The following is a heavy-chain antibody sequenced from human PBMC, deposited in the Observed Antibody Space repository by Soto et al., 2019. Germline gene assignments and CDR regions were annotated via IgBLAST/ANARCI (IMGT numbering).Heavy chain of an antibody. Sequence: QVHLVESGGGAVQPGRSLRLSCAAAGFTFSSSTMHWVRQAPGKGLDWVAVISYNGRNEYYAESVKGRFTISRDNSKYTLDLQMNSQRAADTAVDYCASGWPRTCGGVIVLSSRHYYVLDVWGQGTTVTVSS. J-gene: IGHJ6*02. CDR2: ISYNGRNE. V-gene: IGHV3-30*04. CDR1: GFTFSSST. D-gene: IGHD3-16*02. CDR3: ASGWPRTCGGVIVLSSRHYYVLDV.